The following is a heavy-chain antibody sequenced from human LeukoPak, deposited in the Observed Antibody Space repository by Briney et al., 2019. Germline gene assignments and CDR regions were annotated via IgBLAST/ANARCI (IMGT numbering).Heavy chain of an antibody. J-gene: IGHJ4*02. V-gene: IGHV4-59*11. Sequence: AETLSLTCTVSGGSMTTHHWNRIRQTPGKVLEWIGYVFDSGRTKENPSLKSRVTLSADTSKNQLSLRLSSVTAADTAVYYCTTIKRGNIFGYFDFWGQGILVTVSS. CDR3: TTIKRGNIFGYFDF. CDR2: VFDSGRT. D-gene: IGHD5-18*01. CDR1: GGSMTTHH.